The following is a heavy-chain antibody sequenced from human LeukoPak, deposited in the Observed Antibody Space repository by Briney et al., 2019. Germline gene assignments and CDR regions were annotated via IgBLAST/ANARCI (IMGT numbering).Heavy chain of an antibody. V-gene: IGHV3-20*04. Sequence: AGGSLRLSCAASGLTFSSYAMSWVRQAPGKGLEWVSGINWNGDSTDYADSVKGRFTISRDNAKNSLYLQMNSLRAEDTALYYCARDLRVVITGSFDSWGQGTLVTVSS. CDR1: GLTFSSYA. J-gene: IGHJ4*02. D-gene: IGHD3-22*01. CDR3: ARDLRVVITGSFDS. CDR2: INWNGDST.